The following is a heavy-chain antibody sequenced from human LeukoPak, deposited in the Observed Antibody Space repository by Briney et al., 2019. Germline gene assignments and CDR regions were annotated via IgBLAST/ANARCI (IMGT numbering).Heavy chain of an antibody. V-gene: IGHV3-7*01. J-gene: IGHJ4*02. CDR3: ARETPRRGETRDGYR. Sequence: GSLRLSCAASGFTFKKYWMNWVRQVPGKGLECLANIKEDGSETYADPVKGRFTISRDNPKNLLFLQINSLRVEDTAVYYCARETPRRGETRDGYRWGQGTLVTVSS. CDR1: GFTFKKYW. CDR2: IKEDGSET. D-gene: IGHD5-24*01.